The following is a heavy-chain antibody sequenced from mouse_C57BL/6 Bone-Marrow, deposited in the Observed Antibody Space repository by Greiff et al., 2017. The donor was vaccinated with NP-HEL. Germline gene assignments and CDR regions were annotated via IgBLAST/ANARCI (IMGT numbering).Heavy chain of an antibody. CDR3: ARAGGNYFFAD. CDR2: IDPANGNT. Sequence: VQLQQSVAELVRPGASVKLSCTASGFNIKTTYMHWVRQRPEQGLEWIGRIDPANGNTTSAPTFPGKATFTADTSSNTAYLQLSSLTSEETASEYWARAGGNYFFADWGQGTLVTVSA. V-gene: IGHV14-3*01. J-gene: IGHJ3*01. CDR1: GFNIKTTY. D-gene: IGHD2-1*01.